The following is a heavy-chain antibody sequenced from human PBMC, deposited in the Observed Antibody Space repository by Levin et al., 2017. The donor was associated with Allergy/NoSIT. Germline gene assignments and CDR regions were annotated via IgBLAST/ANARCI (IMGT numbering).Heavy chain of an antibody. V-gene: IGHV5-51*01. CDR3: ARHGTVVTNYYYYYGMDV. Sequence: GGSLRLSCKGSGYSFTSYWIGWVRQMPGKGLEWMGIIYPGDSDTRYSPSFQGQVTISADKSISTAYLQWSSLKASDTAMYYCARHGTVVTNYYYYYGMDVWGQGTTVTVSS. J-gene: IGHJ6*02. CDR2: IYPGDSDT. D-gene: IGHD4-23*01. CDR1: GYSFTSYW.